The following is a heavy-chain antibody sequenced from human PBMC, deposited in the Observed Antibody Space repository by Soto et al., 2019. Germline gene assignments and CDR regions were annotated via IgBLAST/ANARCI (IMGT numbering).Heavy chain of an antibody. D-gene: IGHD2-21*01. J-gene: IGHJ4*02. V-gene: IGHV4-39*01. CDR3: ARLGWGDGDSDY. Sequence: QLQLQESGPGLVKPSETLSLTCTVSGGSINKSNYFWGWIRQPPGKGLEWIGSILYSGTTSYKSSLQSRVTISVDTSKNQFALNLTSVTAADTAVYYCARLGWGDGDSDYLGRGTLVTVSS. CDR1: GGSINKSNYF. CDR2: ILYSGTT.